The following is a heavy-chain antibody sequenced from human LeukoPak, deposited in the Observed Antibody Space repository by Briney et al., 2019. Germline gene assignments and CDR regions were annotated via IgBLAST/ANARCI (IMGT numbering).Heavy chain of an antibody. CDR2: VRYDGSNK. CDR1: GFTFSSYG. Sequence: GGSLRLSCAASGFTFSSYGMHWVRQAPGKGLEWVAFVRYDGSNKYYADSVKGRFTISRDNSKNTLYLQMNSLRAEDTAVYYCASMSTITLAGTPDPDWGQGTLVTVSS. D-gene: IGHD6-19*01. V-gene: IGHV3-30*02. CDR3: ASMSTITLAGTPDPD. J-gene: IGHJ4*02.